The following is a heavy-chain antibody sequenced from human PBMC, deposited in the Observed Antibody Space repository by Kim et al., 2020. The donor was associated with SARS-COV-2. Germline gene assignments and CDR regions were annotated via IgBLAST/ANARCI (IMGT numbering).Heavy chain of an antibody. Sequence: ASVKVSCKASGYTFTSYYMHWVRQAPGQGLEWMGIINPSGGSTSYAQKFQGRVTMTRDTSTSTVYMELSSLRSEDTAVYYCAGDVWGSYRRNYYYYGMDVWGQGTTVTVSS. CDR1: GYTFTSYY. V-gene: IGHV1-46*01. CDR3: AGDVWGSYRRNYYYYGMDV. J-gene: IGHJ6*02. CDR2: INPSGGST. D-gene: IGHD3-16*02.